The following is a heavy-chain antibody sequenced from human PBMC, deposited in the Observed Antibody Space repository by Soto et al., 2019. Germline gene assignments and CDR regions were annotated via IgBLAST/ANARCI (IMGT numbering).Heavy chain of an antibody. CDR1: GFSLSTSGVG. CDR3: AHKIQNIAMSIFDY. CDR2: IYWNDDK. D-gene: IGHD5-18*01. J-gene: IGHJ4*02. Sequence: SGPTLVNPTQTLTLTCTFSGFSLSTSGVGVGWIRQPPGKALEWLALIYWNDDKRYSPSLKNRVTITKDTSKNQVVLTMTNMDPVDTATYYCAHKIQNIAMSIFDYWGQGALVTVS. V-gene: IGHV2-5*01.